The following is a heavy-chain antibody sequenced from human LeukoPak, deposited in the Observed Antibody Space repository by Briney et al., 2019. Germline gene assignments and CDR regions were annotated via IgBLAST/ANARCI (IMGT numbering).Heavy chain of an antibody. CDR3: ARLTVLLWFGEFDGFDY. D-gene: IGHD3-10*01. Sequence: SETLSLTCTVSGGSISSSSYYWGWIRQPPGKGLEWIGSIYYSGSTYYNPSLKSRVTISVDTSKNQFSLKLSSVTAADTAVYYCARLTVLLWFGEFDGFDYWGQGTLVTVSS. CDR1: GGSISSSSYY. V-gene: IGHV4-39*01. J-gene: IGHJ4*02. CDR2: IYYSGST.